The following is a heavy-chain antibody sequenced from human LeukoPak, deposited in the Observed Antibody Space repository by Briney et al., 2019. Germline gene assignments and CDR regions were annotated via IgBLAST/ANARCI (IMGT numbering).Heavy chain of an antibody. V-gene: IGHV1-2*02. CDR2: INPNGGGT. CDR3: ARSGSYYDISAVIDN. Sequence: ASVKVSCKASGYTFTGYYIHWVRQAPGQGLEWMGWINPNGGGTNYAQNFQGSVTMTRDTSITTAYLELSRLRSDDTAVYYCARSGSYYDISAVIDNWGQGTLVTVSS. CDR1: GYTFTGYY. J-gene: IGHJ4*02. D-gene: IGHD3-22*01.